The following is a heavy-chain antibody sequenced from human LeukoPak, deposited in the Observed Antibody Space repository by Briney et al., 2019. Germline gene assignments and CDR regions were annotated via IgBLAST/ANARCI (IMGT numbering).Heavy chain of an antibody. Sequence: ASVNVSCKASGYTFTSYDINWVRQATGQGLEWMGWMNPNSGNTGYAQKFQGRVTMTRNTSISTAYMELSSLRSEDTAVYYCARLSKYYDFWSGYEPYNWFDPWGQGTLVTVSS. V-gene: IGHV1-8*01. CDR2: MNPNSGNT. CDR3: ARLSKYYDFWSGYEPYNWFDP. J-gene: IGHJ5*02. CDR1: GYTFTSYD. D-gene: IGHD3-3*01.